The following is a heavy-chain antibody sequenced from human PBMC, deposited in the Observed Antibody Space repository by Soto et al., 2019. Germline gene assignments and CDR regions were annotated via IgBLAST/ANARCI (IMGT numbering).Heavy chain of an antibody. Sequence: ASVKVSCKASGYTFTSYYMHWVRQAPGQGLEWMGIINPSGGSTSYAQKFQGRVTMTRDTSTSTVYMELSSLRSEDTAVYYCARGGYSGYDWDEYYYFDYWGQGTLVTVSS. CDR1: GYTFTSYY. D-gene: IGHD5-12*01. J-gene: IGHJ4*02. CDR2: INPSGGST. CDR3: ARGGYSGYDWDEYYYFDY. V-gene: IGHV1-46*03.